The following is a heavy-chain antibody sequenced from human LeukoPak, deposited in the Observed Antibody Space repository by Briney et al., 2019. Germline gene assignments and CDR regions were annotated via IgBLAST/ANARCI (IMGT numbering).Heavy chain of an antibody. D-gene: IGHD5-18*01. CDR2: IYHSGST. Sequence: PSETLSLTCTVSGYSISSGYYWGWIRQPPGKGLEWIGSIYHSGSTYYNPSLKSRVTISVDTSKNQFSLKLSSVTAADTAVYYCARLRRGYSYGHKADYYYYYYMDVWGKGTTVTVSS. J-gene: IGHJ6*03. V-gene: IGHV4-38-2*02. CDR1: GYSISSGYY. CDR3: ARLRRGYSYGHKADYYYYYYMDV.